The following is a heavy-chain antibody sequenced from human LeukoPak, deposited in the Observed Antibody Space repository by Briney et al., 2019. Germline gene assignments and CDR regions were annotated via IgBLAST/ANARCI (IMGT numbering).Heavy chain of an antibody. CDR1: GGSISSSYYY. CDR3: ARVRDGDYGYIGFDP. V-gene: IGHV4-39*07. CDR2: IYYSGST. Sequence: SSETLSLTCTVSGGSISSSYYYWGWIRQPPGKGLEWIGSIYYSGSTYYNPSLKSRVTISVDTSKNQFSLKLSSVTAADTAVYHCARVRDGDYGYIGFDPWGQGTLVTVSS. J-gene: IGHJ5*02. D-gene: IGHD4-17*01.